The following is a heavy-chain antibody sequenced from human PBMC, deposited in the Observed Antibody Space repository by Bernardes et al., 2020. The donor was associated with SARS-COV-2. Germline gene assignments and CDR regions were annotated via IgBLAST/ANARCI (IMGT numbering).Heavy chain of an antibody. V-gene: IGHV3-53*04. Sequence: GGSLRLSCAASGFTVSSNYMSWVRQAPGKGLEWVSAIYSGGRTYYADSVKGRFTISRHNSKNTLYLQMNSLRAEDTAVYYCALTTYYYDSSGYFYWGQGTLVTVSS. D-gene: IGHD3-22*01. J-gene: IGHJ4*02. CDR3: ALTTYYYDSSGYFY. CDR1: GFTVSSNY. CDR2: IYSGGRT.